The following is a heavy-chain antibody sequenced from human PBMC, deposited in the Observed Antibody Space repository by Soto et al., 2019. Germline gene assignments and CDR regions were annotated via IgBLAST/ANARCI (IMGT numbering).Heavy chain of an antibody. V-gene: IGHV3-23*01. CDR3: ARRDRAGAISPASYYYPGGDV. D-gene: IGHD1-26*01. Sequence: DVQLLESGGHLVQPGGSLRLSCSASGFTLSSYAMSWVRQAPGKGLEWVSSISAGGDMTYNSDSVRGRFTISRDNPNNAPFLQMDTMRTAGTPLHSLARRDRAGAISPASYYYPGGDVWGQGATVTVSS. J-gene: IGHJ6*02. CDR2: ISAGGDMT. CDR1: GFTLSSYA.